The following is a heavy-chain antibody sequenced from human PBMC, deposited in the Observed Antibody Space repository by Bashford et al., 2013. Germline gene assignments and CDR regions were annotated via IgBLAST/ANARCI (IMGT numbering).Heavy chain of an antibody. Sequence: WVRQAPGQGLEWMGWISAYNGNTNYAQKLQGRVTMTTDTSTSTAYMELRSLRSDDTAVYYCARDMKEVGYYYDSSGGRYFDYWGQGTLVTVSS. J-gene: IGHJ4*02. V-gene: IGHV1-18*01. CDR2: ISAYNGNT. D-gene: IGHD3-22*01. CDR3: ARDMKEVGYYYDSSGGRYFDY.